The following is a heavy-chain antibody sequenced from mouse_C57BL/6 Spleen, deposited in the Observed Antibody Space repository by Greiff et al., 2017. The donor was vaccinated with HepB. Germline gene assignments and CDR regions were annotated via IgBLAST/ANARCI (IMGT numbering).Heavy chain of an antibody. CDR1: GYTFTDYY. Sequence: VQLQQSGPELVKPGASVKISCKASGYTFTDYYMNWVKQSHGKSLEWIGDINPNNGGTSYNQKFKGKATLTVDKSSSTAYMELRSLTSEDSAVYYCARGGAQATWYFDYWGQGTTLTVSS. D-gene: IGHD3-2*02. V-gene: IGHV1-26*01. J-gene: IGHJ2*01. CDR3: ARGGAQATWYFDY. CDR2: INPNNGGT.